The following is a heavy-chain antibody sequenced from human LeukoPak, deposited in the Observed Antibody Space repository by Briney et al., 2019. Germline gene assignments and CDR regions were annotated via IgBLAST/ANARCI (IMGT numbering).Heavy chain of an antibody. CDR3: ARLSSGWRLSSFDY. J-gene: IGHJ4*02. D-gene: IGHD6-19*01. CDR1: GFTFSSYW. CDR2: IKQDGSEK. V-gene: IGHV3-7*01. Sequence: PGGSLRLSCAASGFTFSSYWMRWVRQAPGKGLAWVANIKQDGSEKYYVVSVKGRFTISRDNAKNSLYLQMNSLRAEDTAVYYCARLSSGWRLSSFDYWGQGTLVTVSS.